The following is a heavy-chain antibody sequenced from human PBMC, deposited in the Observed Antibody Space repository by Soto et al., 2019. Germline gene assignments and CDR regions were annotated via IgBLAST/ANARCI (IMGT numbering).Heavy chain of an antibody. D-gene: IGHD2-15*01. CDR2: IFHSGNA. CDR3: ARAHAPTLPFDY. CDR1: GGSIRNVY. J-gene: IGHJ4*02. Sequence: KTSETLSLTCTVSGGSIRNVYWSWIRQAPGKGLEWIGFIFHSGNAKYNPSLKSRVTISVDTSKNQFSLSLDSVTAADTAVYFCARAHAPTLPFDYWGQGTPVTVSS. V-gene: IGHV4-59*01.